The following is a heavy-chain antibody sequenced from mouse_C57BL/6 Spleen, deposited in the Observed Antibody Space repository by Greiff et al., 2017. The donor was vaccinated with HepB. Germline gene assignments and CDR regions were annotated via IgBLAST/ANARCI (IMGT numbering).Heavy chain of an antibody. V-gene: IGHV1-55*01. CDR2: IYPGSGST. D-gene: IGHD1-1*01. CDR3: TKSVYFGSSWDY. J-gene: IGHJ2*01. Sequence: QVQLQQPGAELVKPGASVKMSCKASGYTFTSYWITWVKQRPGQGLEWIGDIYPGSGSTNYNEKLKSKATLTVDTTSSTAYMQLSSLTSEDSAVYCCTKSVYFGSSWDYWGQGTTLTVSS. CDR1: GYTFTSYW.